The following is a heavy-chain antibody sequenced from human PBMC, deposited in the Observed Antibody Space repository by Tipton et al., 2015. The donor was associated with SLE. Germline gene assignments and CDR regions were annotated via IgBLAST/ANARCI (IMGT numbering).Heavy chain of an antibody. D-gene: IGHD3-3*01. CDR1: GFTFSSYA. V-gene: IGHV3-23*03. CDR2: IYSGGSST. CDR3: AKVGSDYDFWSGYTDYYYMDV. J-gene: IGHJ6*03. Sequence: GSLRLSCAASGFTFSSYAMSWVRQAPGKGLEWVSVIYSGGSSTYYADSEKGRFTIYRDNSKNTLYLQMNSLRAEDTAVYYCAKVGSDYDFWSGYTDYYYMDVWGKGTTVTVSS.